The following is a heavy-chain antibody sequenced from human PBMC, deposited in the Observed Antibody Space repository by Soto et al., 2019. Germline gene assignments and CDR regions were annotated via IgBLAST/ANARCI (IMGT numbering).Heavy chain of an antibody. Sequence: PSETLSFTCAVYGGSFSGYYWSWIRQPPGKGLEWIGEINHSGSTNYNPSLKSRVTISVDTSKNQFSLKLSSVTAADTAVYYCASMRSVVVPDAIWDWFNPWGQGTLLTVSS. CDR2: INHSGST. V-gene: IGHV4-34*01. CDR3: ASMRSVVVPDAIWDWFNP. D-gene: IGHD2-2*01. CDR1: GGSFSGYY. J-gene: IGHJ5*02.